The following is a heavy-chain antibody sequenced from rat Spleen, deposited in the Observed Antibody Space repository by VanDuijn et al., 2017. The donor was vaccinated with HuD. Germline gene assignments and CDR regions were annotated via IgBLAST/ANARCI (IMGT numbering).Heavy chain of an antibody. V-gene: IGHV5-7*01. CDR2: ISYDGRST. J-gene: IGHJ2*01. CDR3: ARPVRIYGAFDY. Sequence: EVQLVESGGGLVQPGRSLKLSCVASGFTFSDYNLAWVRQAPKKGLEWVATISYDGRSTYYRDSVKGRFTVSRDNAKTTQYLQVDSLRSEDTATYYCARPVRIYGAFDYWGQGVMVTVSS. D-gene: IGHD1-6*01. CDR1: GFTFSDYN.